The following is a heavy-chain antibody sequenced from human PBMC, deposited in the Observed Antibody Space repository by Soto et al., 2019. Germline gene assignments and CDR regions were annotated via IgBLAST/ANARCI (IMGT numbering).Heavy chain of an antibody. CDR2: ISYDGSNK. V-gene: IGHV3-30-3*01. Sequence: QVQLVESGGGVVQPGRSLRLSCAASGFTFSSYAMHWVRQAPGKGLEWVAVISYDGSNKYYADSVKGRFTISRDNSKNTLYLQMKSLRAEDTAVYYCARSPPPPIYGDYWYFDLWGRGTLVTVSS. CDR1: GFTFSSYA. CDR3: ARSPPPPIYGDYWYFDL. J-gene: IGHJ2*01. D-gene: IGHD4-17*01.